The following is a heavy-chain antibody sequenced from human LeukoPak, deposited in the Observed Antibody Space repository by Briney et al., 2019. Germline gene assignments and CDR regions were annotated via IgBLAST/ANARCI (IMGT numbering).Heavy chain of an antibody. CDR3: ARGTPYNP. CDR1: GASIDSGRYY. J-gene: IGHJ5*02. Sequence: SETLSLTCTVSGASIDSGRYYWGWIRQPPGKGLEWIGSIHYSGTTYYNPSLKSRVTISIDTSNNQFSLRLSSVTAADTAVYYCARGTPYNPWGQGTLVTVSS. CDR2: IHYSGTT. V-gene: IGHV4-39*07. D-gene: IGHD4-11*01.